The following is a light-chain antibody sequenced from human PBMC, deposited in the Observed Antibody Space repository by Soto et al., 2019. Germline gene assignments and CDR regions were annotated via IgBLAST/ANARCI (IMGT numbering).Light chain of an antibody. CDR1: QNIRSY. CDR3: QQGYSSRWT. V-gene: IGKV1-39*01. J-gene: IGKJ1*01. Sequence: DIQMTQSPSSLSASVADRVTITCRASQNIRSYLNWYQQKPGKSPPLLIYATSSLQTGVPSRFSASGSGTDFSLVISDRQPEDSATYYCQQGYSSRWTSGRGTKVEI. CDR2: ATS.